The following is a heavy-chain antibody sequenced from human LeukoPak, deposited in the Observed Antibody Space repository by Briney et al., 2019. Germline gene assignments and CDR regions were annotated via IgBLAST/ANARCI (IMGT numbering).Heavy chain of an antibody. V-gene: IGHV4-59*01. J-gene: IGHJ3*02. CDR3: ASDKGAYLARVFDI. CDR1: GASISSYY. CDR2: IYYSGSK. D-gene: IGHD1-26*01. Sequence: SETLSLTCTVSGASISSYYWSWIRQPPGKGLEWIGYIYYSGSKNYNPSLERRVTITVDASKNQFSLMQIRVTAADAAVDYFASDKGAYLARVFDIWGQGTMVTVSS.